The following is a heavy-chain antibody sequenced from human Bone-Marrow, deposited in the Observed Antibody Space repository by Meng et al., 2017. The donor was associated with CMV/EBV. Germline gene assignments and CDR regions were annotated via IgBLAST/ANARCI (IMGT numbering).Heavy chain of an antibody. CDR2: IWYDGSNK. Sequence: GGSLRLSCAASGFTFSSYGMHWVRQAPGKGLEWVAVIWYDGSNKYYADSVKGRFTISRDNSKNTLYLQMNSLRAEDTAVYYCAKDRGDFWSGYYFMSYGMYVWGQGTTVTVSS. CDR1: GFTFSSYG. D-gene: IGHD3-3*01. CDR3: AKDRGDFWSGYYFMSYGMYV. V-gene: IGHV3-33*06. J-gene: IGHJ6*01.